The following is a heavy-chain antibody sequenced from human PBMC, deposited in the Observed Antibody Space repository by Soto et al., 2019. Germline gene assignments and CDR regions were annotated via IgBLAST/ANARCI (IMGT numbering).Heavy chain of an antibody. D-gene: IGHD3-3*01. J-gene: IGHJ5*02. Sequence: ASVKVSCMASGYTFTSYAMHWVRQAPGQRLEWMGWINAGNGNTKYSQKFQGRVTITRDTSASTAYMELSSLRSEDTAVYYCARIVDFWSGRGFDPWGQGTLVTVSS. V-gene: IGHV1-3*01. CDR1: GYTFTSYA. CDR3: ARIVDFWSGRGFDP. CDR2: INAGNGNT.